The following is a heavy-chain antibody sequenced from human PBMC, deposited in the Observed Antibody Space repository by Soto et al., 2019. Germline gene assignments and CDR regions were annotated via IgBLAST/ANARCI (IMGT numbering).Heavy chain of an antibody. CDR3: ARERAAPSWIVP. D-gene: IGHD6-6*01. CDR1: GGSVSSNY. Sequence: SETLSLTCTVSGGSVSSNYWTWIRQPAGKGLEWIGRMYISGTTDYNPSLKGRVTMPVDTSKNQFSLTLTSVTAADTAVYYCARERAAPSWIVPWGRGTLVTVSS. J-gene: IGHJ5*02. CDR2: MYISGTT. V-gene: IGHV4-4*07.